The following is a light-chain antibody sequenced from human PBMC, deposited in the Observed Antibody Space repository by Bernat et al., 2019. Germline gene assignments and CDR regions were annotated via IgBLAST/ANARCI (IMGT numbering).Light chain of an antibody. J-gene: IGLJ3*02. CDR2: GKN. CDR1: SLRNYY. V-gene: IGLV3-19*01. CDR3: YSRDSSRHHLV. Sequence: SSELTQDPAVSVALGQTVRITCQGDSLRNYYASWYQQKPGQAPVLVFSGKNNRPPGIPDPFSGSSSRNTASLTITGAQAEDEADYYCYSRDSSRHHLVFGGGTKLTVL.